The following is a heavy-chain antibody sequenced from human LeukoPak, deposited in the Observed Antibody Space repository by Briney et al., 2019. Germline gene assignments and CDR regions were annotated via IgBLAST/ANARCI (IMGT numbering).Heavy chain of an antibody. CDR2: ISYGGST. V-gene: IGHV4-59*01. CDR3: ARAGYCSATSCHWVPLV. D-gene: IGHD2-2*03. Sequence: PSETLSLTCTVSGGPISSDYWIWIRQPPGKGLEWSGYISYGGSTNYNPSLKSRVTISVDTSKNQFSLKLSSVTAADTGVYYCARAGYCSATSCHWVPLVWGQGTTVSVSS. CDR1: GGPISSDY. J-gene: IGHJ6*02.